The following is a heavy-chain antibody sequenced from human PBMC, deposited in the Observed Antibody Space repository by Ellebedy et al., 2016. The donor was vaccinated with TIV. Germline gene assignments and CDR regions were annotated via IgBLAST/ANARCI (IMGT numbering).Heavy chain of an antibody. V-gene: IGHV1-2*02. D-gene: IGHD4-11*01. Sequence: ASVKVSXXASGYTFTGYYMHWVRQAPGQGLEWMGWINPNSGGTNYAQKFQGRVTMTRDTSISTAYMELSRLRSDDTAVYYCAIDYTGKNWFDPWGQGTLVTVSS. CDR3: AIDYTGKNWFDP. J-gene: IGHJ5*02. CDR2: INPNSGGT. CDR1: GYTFTGYY.